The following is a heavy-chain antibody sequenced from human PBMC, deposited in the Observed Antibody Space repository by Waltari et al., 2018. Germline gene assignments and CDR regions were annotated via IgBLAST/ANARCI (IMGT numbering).Heavy chain of an antibody. D-gene: IGHD3-22*01. CDR2: IKQDGSEK. CDR3: ARDDYDSSGSVDY. Sequence: EVQLVESGGGLVQPGGSLRLSCAASGFTFSSYWMSWVRQAPGKGLEWVANIKQDGSEKYYVDSVKGRFTISRDNAKNSLYLQMNSLRAEDTAVYYCARDDYDSSGSVDYWGQGTLVTVSS. V-gene: IGHV3-7*01. J-gene: IGHJ4*02. CDR1: GFTFSSYW.